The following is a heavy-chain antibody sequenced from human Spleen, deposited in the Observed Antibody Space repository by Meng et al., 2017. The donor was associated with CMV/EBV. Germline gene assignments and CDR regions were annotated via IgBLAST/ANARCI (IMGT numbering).Heavy chain of an antibody. J-gene: IGHJ4*02. V-gene: IGHV4-38-2*02. Sequence: GSLRLSCTVSGYSISSGYYWGWIRQPPGKGLEWIGSIYHSGSTYYNPSLKSRVTISVDTSKNQFSLKLSSVTAADTAVYYCAREGFIVGDTTGMDCWGQGSLVTVSS. CDR1: GYSISSGYY. CDR2: IYHSGST. D-gene: IGHD1-26*01. CDR3: AREGFIVGDTTGMDC.